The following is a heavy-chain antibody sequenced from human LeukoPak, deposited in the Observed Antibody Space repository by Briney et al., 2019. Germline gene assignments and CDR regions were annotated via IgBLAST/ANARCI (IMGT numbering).Heavy chain of an antibody. CDR3: AKDLDSGWLYYYYGMDV. CDR1: GFTFSSYA. D-gene: IGHD6-19*01. V-gene: IGHV3-23*01. CDR2: ICGIGGCT. J-gene: IGHJ6*04. Sequence: PGGSLRLSCAASGFTFSSYAMTWVRQAPGKGLEWVSAICGIGGCTYYADSVKGRFTISRDNSKNTLYLQMNSLRAEDTAVYYCAKDLDSGWLYYYYGMDVWGKGTTVTVSS.